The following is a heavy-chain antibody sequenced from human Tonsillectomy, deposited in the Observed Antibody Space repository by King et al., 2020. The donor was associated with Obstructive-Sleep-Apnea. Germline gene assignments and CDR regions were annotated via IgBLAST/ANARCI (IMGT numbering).Heavy chain of an antibody. D-gene: IGHD6-13*01. CDR2: IRYDGSNK. Sequence: VQLVESGGCVVQPGGSLRLSCAASGFTFSSYGLHWVRQAPGKGLEWVAFIRYDGSNKYYADSVKGRFTISRDNSKNTLYLQMNSLTPEDTAVFYCAKDAWTQQLNPSAVWEYWGQGTLVTVSS. CDR3: AKDAWTQQLNPSAVWEY. J-gene: IGHJ4*02. CDR1: GFTFSSYG. V-gene: IGHV3-30*02.